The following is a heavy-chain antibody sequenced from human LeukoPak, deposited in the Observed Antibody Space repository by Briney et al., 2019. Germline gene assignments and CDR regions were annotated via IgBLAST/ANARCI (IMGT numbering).Heavy chain of an antibody. CDR2: INWNGRST. CDR1: GFTFSSYS. Sequence: GGSLRLSCAASGFTFSSYSMSWVRQAPGKGLEWVSGINWNGRSTGYADSVKGRFTISRDNAKNSLYLQMNSLRAEDTALYYCARHPYYFYYMDVWGKGTTVTVSS. V-gene: IGHV3-20*04. J-gene: IGHJ6*03. CDR3: ARHPYYFYYMDV.